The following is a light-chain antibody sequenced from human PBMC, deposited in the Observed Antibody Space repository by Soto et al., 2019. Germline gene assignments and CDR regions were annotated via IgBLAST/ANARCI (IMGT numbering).Light chain of an antibody. CDR1: QSISSY. CDR3: QQGDTSPWT. J-gene: IGKJ1*01. V-gene: IGKV3-20*01. Sequence: EIVLTQSPDTLSLSPGERATLSCRASQSISSYLAWYQQKHGQAPSLLIYGASSRATGIADMFGGSGSGTDFTLAISRLEPGDSAVYFWQQGDTSPWTFGQGTKVEIK. CDR2: GAS.